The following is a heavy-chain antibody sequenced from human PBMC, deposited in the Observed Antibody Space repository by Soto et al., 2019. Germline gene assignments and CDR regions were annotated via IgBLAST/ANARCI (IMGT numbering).Heavy chain of an antibody. J-gene: IGHJ1*01. CDR1: GFTFSSYG. V-gene: IGHV3-30*03. D-gene: IGHD1-26*01. CDR2: ISYDGSNK. Sequence: GGSLRLSCAASGFTFSSYGMHWVRQAPGKGLEWVAVISYDGSNKYYADSVKGRFTISRDNSKNTLYLQMNSLRAEDTAVYYCARPVGASGYFQHWGQGTLVTVSS. CDR3: ARPVGASGYFQH.